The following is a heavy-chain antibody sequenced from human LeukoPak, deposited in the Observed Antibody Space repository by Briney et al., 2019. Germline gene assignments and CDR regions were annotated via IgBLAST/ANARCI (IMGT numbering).Heavy chain of an antibody. Sequence: SETLSLTCTVSGGSFSNYYWSWIRQSPGKGLEWIGYIFYSGSTNYNPSLKSRVTMSLDTSKNQFSLRLSSVTVADTAVYYCARDQLGDAFDIWGQGTMVTVSS. CDR1: GGSFSNYY. J-gene: IGHJ3*02. CDR3: ARDQLGDAFDI. V-gene: IGHV4-59*01. CDR2: IFYSGST. D-gene: IGHD3-16*01.